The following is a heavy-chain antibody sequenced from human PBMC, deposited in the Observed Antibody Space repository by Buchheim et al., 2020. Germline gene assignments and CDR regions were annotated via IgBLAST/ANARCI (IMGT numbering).Heavy chain of an antibody. CDR2: IWYDGSNK. Sequence: QVQLVESGGGVVQPGRSLRLSCAASGFTFSSYGMHWVRQAPGKGLEWVAVIWYDGSNKYYADSVKGRFTISRDNSKNTLYLQMNSLRAEDTAVYYCARSGDGYYYYGMDVLGQGTT. CDR3: ARSGDGYYYYGMDV. J-gene: IGHJ6*02. V-gene: IGHV3-33*01. CDR1: GFTFSSYG. D-gene: IGHD3-10*01.